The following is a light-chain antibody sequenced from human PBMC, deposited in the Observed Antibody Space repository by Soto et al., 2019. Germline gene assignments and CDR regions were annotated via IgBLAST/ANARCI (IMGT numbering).Light chain of an antibody. J-gene: IGKJ1*01. CDR2: GAS. CDR3: QQYNNWPL. V-gene: IGKV3-15*01. CDR1: QSVSGN. Sequence: EIVTTQSPATLSVSPGERATLSFRASQSVSGNLAWYQQKPGQAPRLLIYGASTRATGIPARFSGSGSGTEFTLTISSLQSEDFAVYYCQQYNNWPLFGQGTKVDIK.